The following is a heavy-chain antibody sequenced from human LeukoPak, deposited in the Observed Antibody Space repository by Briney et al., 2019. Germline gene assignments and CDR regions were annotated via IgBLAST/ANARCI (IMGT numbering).Heavy chain of an antibody. D-gene: IGHD6-6*01. CDR2: ISGSGGST. Sequence: GGSLRLSCAASGFTFSSYAMSWVRQAPGKGLEWVSAISGSGGSTYYADSVKGRFTISRDNSKNTLYLQMTSLRAEDTAVYYCAKGAYSSSSFYYYYMDVWGKGTTVTVSS. J-gene: IGHJ6*03. CDR3: AKGAYSSSSFYYYYMDV. CDR1: GFTFSSYA. V-gene: IGHV3-23*01.